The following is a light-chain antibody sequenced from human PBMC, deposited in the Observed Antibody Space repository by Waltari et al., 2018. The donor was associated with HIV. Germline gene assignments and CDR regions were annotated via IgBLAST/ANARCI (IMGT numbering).Light chain of an antibody. CDR1: SSNIGNNY. CDR3: GTWDSSLSAWV. CDR2: ASN. V-gene: IGLV1-51*01. J-gene: IGLJ3*02. Sequence: QSVLTQPPSVSAAPGQKVTISCSGSSSNIGNNYVTWYQQLPGTAPKLLSYASNKRPSGIPDRFSGSKSGTSGTLAITGLQTGDEADYYCGTWDSSLSAWVFGGGTKLTVL.